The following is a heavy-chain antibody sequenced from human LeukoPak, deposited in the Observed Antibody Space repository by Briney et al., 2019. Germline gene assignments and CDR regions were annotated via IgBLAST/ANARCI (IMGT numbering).Heavy chain of an antibody. CDR2: INPNSGGT. Sequence: ASVKVSCKASGYTFTGYYMHWVRQAPGQGLEWMGWINPNSGGTNYAQKFQGRVTMTRDTSISTAYMELSRLRSDDTAVYYCARGRIAVARCAFDIWGQGTMVTVSS. CDR3: ARGRIAVARCAFDI. CDR1: GYTFTGYY. D-gene: IGHD6-19*01. V-gene: IGHV1-2*02. J-gene: IGHJ3*02.